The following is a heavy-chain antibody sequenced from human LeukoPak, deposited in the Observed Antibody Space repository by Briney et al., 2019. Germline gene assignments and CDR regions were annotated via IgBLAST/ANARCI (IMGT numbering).Heavy chain of an antibody. CDR3: ARAGTKDTAMVKDY. V-gene: IGHV4-59*01. J-gene: IGHJ4*02. CDR2: IYYSGST. CDR1: GGSISDYY. D-gene: IGHD5-18*01. Sequence: PETLSLTCTVSGGSISDYYWNWIRQPPGKGLEWIGYIYYSGSTNYNPSLKSRVTISVDTSKNQFSLKLSSVTAADTAVYYCARAGTKDTAMVKDYWGQGTLVTVSS.